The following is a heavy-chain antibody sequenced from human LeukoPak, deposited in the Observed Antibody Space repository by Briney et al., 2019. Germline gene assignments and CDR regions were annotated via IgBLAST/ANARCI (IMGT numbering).Heavy chain of an antibody. CDR3: ARSNQADDY. CDR1: GFTVSSNY. V-gene: IGHV3-66*01. Sequence: GGSLRLSCAASGFTVSSNYINWVRQAPGKGLEWVSLIYGSTSADYADSVKGRFTISRDNAKNTLYLQMDSLRAEDTGVYYCARSNQADDYWGQGTLVTVSS. CDR2: IYGSTSA. D-gene: IGHD1-14*01. J-gene: IGHJ4*02.